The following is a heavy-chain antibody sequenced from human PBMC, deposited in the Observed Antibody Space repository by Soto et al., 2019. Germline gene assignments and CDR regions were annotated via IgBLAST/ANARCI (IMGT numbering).Heavy chain of an antibody. J-gene: IGHJ6*02. CDR3: ARGNPFNYAGFDV. CDR1: GYTFSDFD. D-gene: IGHD3-16*01. Sequence: GASVKVSWKASGYTFSDFDINWLRQASGQGPEWMGWMNAKSGDTFFAQRFQGKFNMTWDTSLSTAYMEVGSLTSDDTAIYFCARGNPFNYAGFDVWGQGTTVTVSS. CDR2: MNAKSGDT. V-gene: IGHV1-8*01.